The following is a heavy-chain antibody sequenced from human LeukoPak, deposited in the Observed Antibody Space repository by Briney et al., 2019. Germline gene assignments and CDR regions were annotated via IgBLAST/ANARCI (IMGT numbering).Heavy chain of an antibody. CDR3: ARMDDVYYYGSRTISPGWVAP. J-gene: IGHJ5*02. V-gene: IGHV1-24*01. D-gene: IGHD3-10*01. CDR1: GYTLTELS. Sequence: ASVTVSCKVSGYTLTELSMHWVRQAPGKGLEWMGGFDPEDGETIYAQKFQGRVTMTEDTSTDTAYMELSSLRSEDTAVYYCARMDDVYYYGSRTISPGWVAPWGQGTLVTVSS. CDR2: FDPEDGET.